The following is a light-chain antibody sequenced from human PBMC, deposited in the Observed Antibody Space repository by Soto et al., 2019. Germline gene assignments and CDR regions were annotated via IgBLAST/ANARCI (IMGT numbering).Light chain of an antibody. CDR2: RAS. V-gene: IGKV1-5*03. Sequence: DIPMTQSPSTLSASVGDRVTITCRASQSISSWLAWYQQKSGKAPKLLIYRASNLESGVPSRFSGSGSGTEFTLTISSLQPDDFATYYCQQYNSYSQTFGQGTKVEIK. CDR3: QQYNSYSQT. J-gene: IGKJ1*01. CDR1: QSISSW.